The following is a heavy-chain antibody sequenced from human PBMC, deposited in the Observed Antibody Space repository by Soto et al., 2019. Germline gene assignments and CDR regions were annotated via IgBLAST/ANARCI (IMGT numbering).Heavy chain of an antibody. D-gene: IGHD3-22*01. CDR1: GFTFSDYW. CDR2: IKHDGSDI. V-gene: IGHV3-7*03. CDR3: ARDPYGNGYGAFDI. J-gene: IGHJ3*02. Sequence: GGSLRLSCAASGFTFSDYWMSWVRLSPEKGLEWVANIKHDGSDIRYADSVKGRFTMSRDNAENSLYLQMSSLGAEDTAMYYCARDPYGNGYGAFDIWGQGTMVTVSS.